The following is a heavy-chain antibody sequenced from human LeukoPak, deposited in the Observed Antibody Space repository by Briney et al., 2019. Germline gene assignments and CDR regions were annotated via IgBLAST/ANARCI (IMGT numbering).Heavy chain of an antibody. CDR1: GFIFSSEA. J-gene: IGHJ6*02. V-gene: IGHV3-23*01. CDR2: ISVSGGST. Sequence: GGSLRLSCAASGFIFSSEAMSWVRQAPGKGLEWVSAISVSGGSTYYADSVKGRFTISRGNSKNTLYLQMNSLRAEDTAVYYCAKDPSRPAYYYYGMDVWGQGTTVTVSS. CDR3: AKDPSRPAYYYYGMDV.